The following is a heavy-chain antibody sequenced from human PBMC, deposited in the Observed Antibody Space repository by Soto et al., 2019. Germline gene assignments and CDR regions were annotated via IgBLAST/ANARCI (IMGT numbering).Heavy chain of an antibody. CDR2: INPSGGST. CDR3: AILYYYDSSGYPISAFDI. V-gene: IGHV1-46*01. J-gene: IGHJ3*02. Sequence: ASVKVSCKASGYTFTSYYMHWVRQAPGQGLEWMGIINPSGGSTSYAQKFQGGVTMTRDTSTSTVYMELSSLRSEDTAVYYFAILYYYDSSGYPISAFDIWGQGTMVTVSS. D-gene: IGHD3-22*01. CDR1: GYTFTSYY.